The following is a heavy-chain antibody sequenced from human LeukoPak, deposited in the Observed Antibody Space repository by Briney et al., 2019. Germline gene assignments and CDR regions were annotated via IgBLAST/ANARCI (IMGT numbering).Heavy chain of an antibody. CDR2: ISSSGSNK. V-gene: IGHV3-11*04. Sequence: PAGSLRLSCAASAFTFRDYYMSWIRPAPGQGLEWISYISSSGSNKSYTDSVRGRFAISRHNDKNSLYLQMNSLMVEDTCVYYCARRQTDGDDLYYWGEGTLVIVSS. D-gene: IGHD5-24*01. CDR3: ARRQTDGDDLYY. J-gene: IGHJ4*02. CDR1: AFTFRDYY.